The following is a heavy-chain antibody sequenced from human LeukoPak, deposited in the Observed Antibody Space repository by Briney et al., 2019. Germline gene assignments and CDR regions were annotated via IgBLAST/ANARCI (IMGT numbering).Heavy chain of an antibody. D-gene: IGHD3-16*01. Sequence: PSETLSLTCTVSGGSISSSSYYWGWIRQPPGKGLEWIGSIYYSGSTYYNPSLKSRVTISVDTSKNQFSLKLSSVTAADTAVYYCARGRYDYVNDYWGQGTLVTVSS. V-gene: IGHV4-39*07. CDR2: IYYSGST. J-gene: IGHJ4*02. CDR3: ARGRYDYVNDY. CDR1: GGSISSSSYY.